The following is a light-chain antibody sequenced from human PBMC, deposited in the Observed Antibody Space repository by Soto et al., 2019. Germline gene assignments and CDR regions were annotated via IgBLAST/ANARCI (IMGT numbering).Light chain of an antibody. Sequence: DIQVTHSPSSLSAALGDRFSITCRASRDISNYLAWYQQKPGQVPRLLISGASTLHSGVPSRFSGSGSGTDFTLTITSLQPEDIATYFCQKYDTAPLTFGGGTKVDIK. V-gene: IGKV1-27*01. CDR2: GAS. CDR3: QKYDTAPLT. J-gene: IGKJ4*01. CDR1: RDISNY.